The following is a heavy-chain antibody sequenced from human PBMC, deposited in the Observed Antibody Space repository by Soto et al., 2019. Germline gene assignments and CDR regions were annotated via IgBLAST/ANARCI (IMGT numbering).Heavy chain of an antibody. CDR2: IYSGGST. CDR1: GFTVSSNY. Sequence: GGSLRLSCAASGFTVSSNYMSWVRQAPGKGLEWVSVIYSGGSTYYADSVKGRFTISRDNSKNTLYLQMNSLRAEDTAVYYCASSSVSPAALYCYYGMDVWGQGTTVTVSS. V-gene: IGHV3-53*01. J-gene: IGHJ6*02. CDR3: ASSSVSPAALYCYYGMDV.